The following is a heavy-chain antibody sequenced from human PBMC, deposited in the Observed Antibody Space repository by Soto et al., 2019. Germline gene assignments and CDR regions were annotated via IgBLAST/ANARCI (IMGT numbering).Heavy chain of an antibody. CDR2: IYYSGST. CDR1: GGSISSGDYY. V-gene: IGHV4-30-4*01. D-gene: IGHD2-2*01. Sequence: QVQLQESGPGLVKPSQTLSLTCTVSGGSISSGDYYWSWIRQPPGKGLEWIGYIYYSGSTYYNPSIKSRVTISVDTSKNQFSLKLSSVTAADTAVYYCARVGPYCSSTSCTSLYFDYWGQGTLVTVSS. CDR3: ARVGPYCSSTSCTSLYFDY. J-gene: IGHJ4*02.